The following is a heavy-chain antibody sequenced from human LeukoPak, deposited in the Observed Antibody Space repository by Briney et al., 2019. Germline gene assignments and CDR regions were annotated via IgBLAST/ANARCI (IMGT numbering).Heavy chain of an antibody. CDR1: AFTCSNHG. Sequence: GVSLRLSCAASAFTCSNHGMNWLGHAPGKGREGVAFIRYGGGNKYYADSGEVRFTISRDNCKDSLYLQMNSMRADDTAVYYCAKQRKTYYYGSGSLPEIDYWGQGTLVTVSS. D-gene: IGHD3-10*01. CDR2: IRYGGGNK. CDR3: AKQRKTYYYGSGSLPEIDY. V-gene: IGHV3-30*02. J-gene: IGHJ4*02.